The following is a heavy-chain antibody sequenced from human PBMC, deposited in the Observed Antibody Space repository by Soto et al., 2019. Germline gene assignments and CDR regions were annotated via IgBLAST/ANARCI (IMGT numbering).Heavy chain of an antibody. CDR1: GYTFISYS. CDR3: ARERWASGSRWIDP. Sequence: QVQLVQSGAEEKKPGASVKVSCKASGYTFISYSMHWVRQAPGQRLEWMGWINVGNGNTKYSEKFQGRVTITIDTSASTGYMELSSLRYEDTAVYYCARERWASGSRWIDPWGQGTLVTVSS. J-gene: IGHJ5*02. D-gene: IGHD6-19*01. V-gene: IGHV1-3*05. CDR2: INVGNGNT.